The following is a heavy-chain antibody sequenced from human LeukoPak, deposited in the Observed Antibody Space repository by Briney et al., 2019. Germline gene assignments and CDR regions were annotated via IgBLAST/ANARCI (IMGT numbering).Heavy chain of an antibody. V-gene: IGHV1-18*01. CDR2: ISAYNGNT. D-gene: IGHD6-19*01. CDR3: ARTGELGPVAGTDDY. J-gene: IGHJ4*02. Sequence: GASVKVSCKASGYTFTGYGISWVRQAPGQGLEWMGWISAYNGNTNYAQKLQGRVTMTTDTSTSTAYMELRSLRSDDTAVYYCARTGELGPVAGTDDYWGQGTLVTVSS. CDR1: GYTFTGYG.